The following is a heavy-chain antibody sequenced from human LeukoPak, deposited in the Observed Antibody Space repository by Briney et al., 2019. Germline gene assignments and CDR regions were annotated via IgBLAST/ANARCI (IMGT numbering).Heavy chain of an antibody. J-gene: IGHJ5*02. Sequence: PGGSLRLSCAASGFTFSTYSMNWVRQAPGKGLEWVSHIGSGITYADSVKGRFTISRDNAKNSLYLQMNSLRAEDTAVYYCARVAVSGPTGWFDPWGQGTLVTVSS. CDR2: IGSGIT. CDR1: GFTFSTYS. V-gene: IGHV3-48*04. CDR3: ARVAVSGPTGWFDP. D-gene: IGHD6-19*01.